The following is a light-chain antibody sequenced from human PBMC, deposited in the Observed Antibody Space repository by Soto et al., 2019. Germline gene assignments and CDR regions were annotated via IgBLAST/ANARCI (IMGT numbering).Light chain of an antibody. J-gene: IGKJ2*01. CDR1: QSVSSS. CDR3: QQYNNWPHT. Sequence: EIVMTQSPATLSVSPGERATLSCRASQSVSSSLVWYQQKPGQAPRLLIYGASTRASGIPARFSGSGSGTEFTLTISSLQSEDFAVYYCQQYNNWPHTFGQGTKLEIK. V-gene: IGKV3-15*01. CDR2: GAS.